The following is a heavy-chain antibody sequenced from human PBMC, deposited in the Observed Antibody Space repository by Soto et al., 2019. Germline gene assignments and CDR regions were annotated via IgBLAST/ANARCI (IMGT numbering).Heavy chain of an antibody. Sequence: QVQLQESGPGLVKPSQTLSLTCAVSGGSIRSDGSYWTWIRQLPGGGLEWIGYIYYSGSTSYNPSIERRASISVDSSENQFSLRLTSVTAADTAVYYCARRAGNRRGYPIDSWGQGTLVTVSS. CDR2: IYYSGST. J-gene: IGHJ4*02. V-gene: IGHV4-31*11. D-gene: IGHD5-18*01. CDR1: GGSIRSDGSY. CDR3: ARRAGNRRGYPIDS.